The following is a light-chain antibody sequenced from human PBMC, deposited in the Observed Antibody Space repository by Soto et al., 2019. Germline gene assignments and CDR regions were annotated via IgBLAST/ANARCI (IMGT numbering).Light chain of an antibody. CDR3: SSYTTSSTVV. J-gene: IGLJ2*01. V-gene: IGLV2-18*02. CDR1: SSDVGYYTR. CDR2: EVS. Sequence: QSALTQPPSVSGSPGQSVTISCTGTSSDVGYYTRVSWYQQPPGTAPKLMVFEVSNRPSGVPDRFSGSKSGNTASLTISGLQAEDEADYYCSSYTTSSTVVFGGGTKLTVL.